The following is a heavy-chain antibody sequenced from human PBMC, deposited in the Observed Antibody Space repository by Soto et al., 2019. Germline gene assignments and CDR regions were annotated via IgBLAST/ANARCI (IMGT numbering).Heavy chain of an antibody. V-gene: IGHV1-69*13. D-gene: IGHD5-12*01. J-gene: IGHJ4*02. CDR3: AREGSGYNF. Sequence: SVKVSCKASGGSFSNFGISWVRQAPGQGLEWMGGIAPVFGRPNYAQRFRGRLTITADESTSTGYMELISLRSDDTAVYYCAREGSGYNFWGQGTQVTVSS. CDR1: GGSFSNFG. CDR2: IAPVFGRP.